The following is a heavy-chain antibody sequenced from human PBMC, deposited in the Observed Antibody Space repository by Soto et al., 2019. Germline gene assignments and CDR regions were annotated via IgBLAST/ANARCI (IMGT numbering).Heavy chain of an antibody. CDR2: INPNSGGT. J-gene: IGHJ6*02. CDR1: GGTFSSYA. D-gene: IGHD3-22*01. V-gene: IGHV1-2*04. Sequence: GASVKVSCKASGGTFSSYAISWVRQAPGEGLEWMGWINPNSGGTNYAQKFQGWVTMTRDTSISTAYMELSRLRSDDTAVYYCARARYYYDSSGSYYYYYGMDVWGQGTTVTVYS. CDR3: ARARYYYDSSGSYYYYYGMDV.